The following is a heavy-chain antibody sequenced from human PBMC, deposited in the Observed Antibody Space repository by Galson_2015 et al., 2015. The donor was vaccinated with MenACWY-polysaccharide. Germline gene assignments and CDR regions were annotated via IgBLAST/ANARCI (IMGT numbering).Heavy chain of an antibody. Sequence: QSGAEVKKPGESLKISCKGSGYSFTTDWIGWVRQMPGKGLEWMGIIYPGDSDTRYSPSFQGQVTISADKSISTAYLQWSSLKASDTAMYYCARLPGYCSGGYCITNWFDPWGQGTLVTVSS. CDR2: IYPGDSDT. D-gene: IGHD2-15*01. J-gene: IGHJ5*02. CDR3: ARLPGYCSGGYCITNWFDP. V-gene: IGHV5-51*03. CDR1: GYSFTTDW.